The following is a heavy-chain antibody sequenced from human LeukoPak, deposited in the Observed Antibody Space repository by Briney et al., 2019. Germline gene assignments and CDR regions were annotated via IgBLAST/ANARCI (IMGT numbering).Heavy chain of an antibody. V-gene: IGHV3-23*01. CDR1: GFTFSNFA. CDR3: AKSLSWWYIGSDY. D-gene: IGHD2-8*02. J-gene: IGHJ4*02. CDR2: INDRGNSI. Sequence: GGSLRLSCTASGFTFSNFAMNWVRQAPGKGLEWVSGINDRGNSIYYTDSVKGRFTISRDNSKNTLFLQMDGLRAEDTAVYYCAKSLSWWYIGSDYWGQGTLVTVSS.